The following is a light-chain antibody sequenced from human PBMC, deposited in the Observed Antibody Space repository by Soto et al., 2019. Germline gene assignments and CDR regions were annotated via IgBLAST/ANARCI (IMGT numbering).Light chain of an antibody. Sequence: QSALTQPRSVSASPGQSVTIPCTGTSSDVGAYNYVSWYQQHPDKAPKLMIYDVTKRPSGVPDRFSGSKSGNTASLTISGLQAEDEADYYCQSSDISLSGFHVFGTGTKLTVL. CDR2: DVT. CDR1: SSDVGAYNY. V-gene: IGLV2-11*01. CDR3: QSSDISLSGFHV. J-gene: IGLJ1*01.